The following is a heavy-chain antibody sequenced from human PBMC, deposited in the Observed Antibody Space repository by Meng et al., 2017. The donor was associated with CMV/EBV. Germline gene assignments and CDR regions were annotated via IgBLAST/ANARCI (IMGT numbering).Heavy chain of an antibody. CDR2: INPNSGGT. Sequence: ASVKVSCKASGYTFTSYDINWVRQATGQGLEWMGWINPNSGGTNYAQKFQGRVTMTRDTSISTAYMELSRLRSDDTAVYYCAREDVVAGTVAFDIWGQGTMVTVSS. CDR1: GYTFTSYD. CDR3: AREDVVAGTVAFDI. V-gene: IGHV1-2*02. J-gene: IGHJ3*02. D-gene: IGHD6-19*01.